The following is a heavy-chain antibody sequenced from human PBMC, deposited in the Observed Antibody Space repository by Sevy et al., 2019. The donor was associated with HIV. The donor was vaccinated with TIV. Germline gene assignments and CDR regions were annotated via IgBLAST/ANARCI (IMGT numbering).Heavy chain of an antibody. CDR3: VRIGYYGSGIMDV. CDR1: GFTVSSNY. D-gene: IGHD3-10*01. V-gene: IGHV3-66*01. CDR2: IYSGGST. Sequence: GGSLRLPCAASGFTVSSNYMSWVRQAPGKGLEWVSVIYSGGSTYYADSVKGRFTISRDNSKNTLYLQMNSLRAEDTAVYYCVRIGYYGSGIMDVWGQGTTVTVSS. J-gene: IGHJ6*02.